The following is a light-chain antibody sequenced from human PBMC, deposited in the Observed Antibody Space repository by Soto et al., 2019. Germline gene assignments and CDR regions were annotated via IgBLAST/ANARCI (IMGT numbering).Light chain of an antibody. CDR2: DVN. J-gene: IGLJ1*01. CDR3: SSYTSSSTRV. V-gene: IGLV2-14*03. CDR1: SSDVGGYNY. Sequence: QSVLTQPASVSGSPGQSITISCTGTSSDVGGYNYVSWYQQHPGKAPKLMIFDVNKRPSGVSNRFSGSKSGNTASLTISGLQAEDEADYYCSSYTSSSTRVFGTGTKVTVL.